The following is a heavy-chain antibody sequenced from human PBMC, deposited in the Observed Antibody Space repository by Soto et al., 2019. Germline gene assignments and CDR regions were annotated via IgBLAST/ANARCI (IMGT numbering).Heavy chain of an antibody. CDR3: ARDGYYDSSGYLSNDY. V-gene: IGHV1-18*01. Sequence: VKVSCKASGYTFTSYGISWVRQAPGQGLEWMGWISAYNGNTNYAQKLQGRVTMTTDTSTSTAYMELRSLRSDDTAVYYCARDGYYDSSGYLSNDYWGQGTLVTVSS. J-gene: IGHJ4*02. CDR2: ISAYNGNT. D-gene: IGHD3-22*01. CDR1: GYTFTSYG.